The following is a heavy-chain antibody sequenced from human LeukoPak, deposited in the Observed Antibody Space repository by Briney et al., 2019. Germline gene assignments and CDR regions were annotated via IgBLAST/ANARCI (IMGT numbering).Heavy chain of an antibody. V-gene: IGHV1-69*13. CDR2: IIPIFGTA. CDR3: ARAPRYGDYAPDY. D-gene: IGHD4-17*01. CDR1: GGTFSSYA. J-gene: IGHJ4*02. Sequence: ASVKVSCKASGGTFSSYAISWVRQAPGQGLEWMGGIIPIFGTANYAQKFQGRVTITADESTSTAYMELSSLRSEDTAVYYCARAPRYGDYAPDYWGQGTLVTVSS.